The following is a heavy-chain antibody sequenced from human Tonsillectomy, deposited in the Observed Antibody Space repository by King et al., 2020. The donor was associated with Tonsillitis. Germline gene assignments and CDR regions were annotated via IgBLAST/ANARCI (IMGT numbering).Heavy chain of an antibody. CDR1: GGNFTNYV. D-gene: IGHD5-18*01. J-gene: IGHJ4*02. Sequence: VQLVQSGAEVKKPGSSVKVSCKASGGNFTNYVITWVRQAPGQGLEWMGGLIPIYNTANYAQRFQDRLTITADESTSTTYMKLSSLRSDDTAMYFCARGGGYSYGSRWGQGTPVTVSS. CDR3: ARGGGYSYGSR. V-gene: IGHV1-69*01. CDR2: LIPIYNTA.